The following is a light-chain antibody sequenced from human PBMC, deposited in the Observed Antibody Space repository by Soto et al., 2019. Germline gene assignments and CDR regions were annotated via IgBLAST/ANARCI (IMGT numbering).Light chain of an antibody. CDR3: SSYAGNYVYV. CDR1: SSDVGRYNY. Sequence: QSVLTQPRSVSGSPGQSVTISCTGTSSDVGRYNYDSWYQRYAGKGPKLIIYDVSARPSGVPDRFSASKSDNTASLTISGLQAEDEADYYCSSYAGNYVYVFGSGTKLTVL. V-gene: IGLV2-11*01. J-gene: IGLJ1*01. CDR2: DVS.